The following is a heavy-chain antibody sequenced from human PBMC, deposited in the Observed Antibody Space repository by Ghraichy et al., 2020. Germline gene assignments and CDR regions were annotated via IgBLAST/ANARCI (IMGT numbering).Heavy chain of an antibody. J-gene: IGHJ4*02. CDR2: ISSTSSYI. Sequence: GGSLRLSCAASGFSLSIYSMNWVRQAPGKGLEWVSSISSTSSYISYSDSVRGRFTISRDNAKNSLYLQMDSLRDEDTAVYYCARMDYFDYWGQGTLVTVSS. V-gene: IGHV3-21*01. CDR1: GFSLSIYS. CDR3: ARMDYFDY.